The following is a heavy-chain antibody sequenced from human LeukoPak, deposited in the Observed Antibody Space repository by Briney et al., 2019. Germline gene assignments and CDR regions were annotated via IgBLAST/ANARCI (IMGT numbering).Heavy chain of an antibody. J-gene: IGHJ5*02. Sequence: ASVTVSCKASGYTFTSYGISWVRQAPGQGLEWMGWISAYNGNTNYAQKLQGRVTMATDTSTSTAYMELRSLRSDDTAVYYCARGVTMVRGVISSGFDPWGQGTLVTVSS. V-gene: IGHV1-18*01. CDR2: ISAYNGNT. CDR3: ARGVTMVRGVISSGFDP. CDR1: GYTFTSYG. D-gene: IGHD3-10*01.